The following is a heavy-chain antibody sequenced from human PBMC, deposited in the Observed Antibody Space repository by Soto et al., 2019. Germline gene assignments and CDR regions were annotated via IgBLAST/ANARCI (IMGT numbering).Heavy chain of an antibody. V-gene: IGHV1-69*13. CDR3: ARYAHTFGGYYYYGMDV. J-gene: IGHJ6*02. Sequence: GASVKVSCKASGGTFSSYAISWVRQAPGQGLEWMGGIIPIFGTANYAQKFQGRVTITADESTSTAYMELSSLRSEDTAVYYCARYAHTFGGYYYYGMDVWGQGTTVTVSS. CDR1: GGTFSSYA. D-gene: IGHD3-3*01. CDR2: IIPIFGTA.